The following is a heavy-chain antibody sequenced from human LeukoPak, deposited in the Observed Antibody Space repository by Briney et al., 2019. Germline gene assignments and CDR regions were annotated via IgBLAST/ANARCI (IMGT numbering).Heavy chain of an antibody. J-gene: IGHJ3*02. Sequence: GGSLRLSCAASGFTFSNYSMHWVRQAPGKGLEWVAVISYDGTNKYYADSVKGRFTISRDNSKNTMYLQMNSLRAEDTAMYYCARAPMSYDSSGFGGAFDIWGQGTMVTVSS. D-gene: IGHD3-22*01. CDR3: ARAPMSYDSSGFGGAFDI. V-gene: IGHV3-30-3*01. CDR2: ISYDGTNK. CDR1: GFTFSNYS.